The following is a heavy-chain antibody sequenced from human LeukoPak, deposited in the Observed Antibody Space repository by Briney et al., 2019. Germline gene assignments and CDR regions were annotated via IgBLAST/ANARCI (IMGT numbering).Heavy chain of an antibody. CDR2: IIPIFGTA. Sequence: PVKGSCKASGGTFSSYAISWVRQTPGQGLERMGGIIPIFGTANYAQKFQGRVTITTDESTSTAYMELSSLRSEDTAVYYCVRGLSVIAAAGTYWWFDPWGQGTLVTVSS. CDR3: VRGLSVIAAAGTYWWFDP. D-gene: IGHD6-13*01. CDR1: GGTFSSYA. J-gene: IGHJ5*02. V-gene: IGHV1-69*05.